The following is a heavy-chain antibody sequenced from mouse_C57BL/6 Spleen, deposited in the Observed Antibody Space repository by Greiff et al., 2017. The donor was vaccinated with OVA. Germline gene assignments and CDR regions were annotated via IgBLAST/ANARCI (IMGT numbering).Heavy chain of an antibody. CDR1: GFTFSSYG. Sequence: DVHLVESGGDLVKPGGSLKLSCAASGFTFSSYGMSWVRQTPDKRLEWVATISSGGSYTYYPDSVKGRFTISRDNAKNTLYLQMSSLKSEDTAMYYCARQELYDGYYDALAYWGQGTLVTVSA. D-gene: IGHD2-3*01. V-gene: IGHV5-6*01. CDR3: ARQELYDGYYDALAY. CDR2: ISSGGSYT. J-gene: IGHJ3*01.